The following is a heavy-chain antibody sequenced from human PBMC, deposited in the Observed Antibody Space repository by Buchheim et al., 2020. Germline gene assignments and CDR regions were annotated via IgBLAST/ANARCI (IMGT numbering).Heavy chain of an antibody. J-gene: IGHJ4*02. CDR1: GGSISSGDYY. Sequence: QVQLQESGPGLVKPSQTLSLTCTVSGGSISSGDYYWSWIRQPPGKGLEWIGYIYYSGSTYYNPSLKSRVTISVDTSKNQFSLKLSSMTAADTAVYYCAREVITFGGVIASRYYFDYWGQGTL. D-gene: IGHD3-16*02. CDR2: IYYSGST. CDR3: AREVITFGGVIASRYYFDY. V-gene: IGHV4-30-4*01.